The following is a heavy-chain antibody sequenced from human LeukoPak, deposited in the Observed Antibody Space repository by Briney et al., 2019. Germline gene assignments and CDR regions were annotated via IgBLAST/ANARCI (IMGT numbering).Heavy chain of an antibody. CDR3: ARSIKIFGVVDY. CDR1: GGSISSYY. D-gene: IGHD3-3*01. CDR2: IYYSGST. Sequence: PSETLSVTCTVSGGSISSYYWSWIRQPPGNGLEWIGYIYYSGSTNYNPSLKSRVTISVDTSKNQFSLKLSSVTAADTAVYYCARSIKIFGVVDYWGQGTLVTVSS. J-gene: IGHJ4*02. V-gene: IGHV4-59*08.